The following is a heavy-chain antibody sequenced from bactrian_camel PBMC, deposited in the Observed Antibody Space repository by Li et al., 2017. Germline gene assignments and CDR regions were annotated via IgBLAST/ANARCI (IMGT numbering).Heavy chain of an antibody. CDR1: GFTFTSYA. D-gene: IGHD3*01. Sequence: DVQLVESGGGLVQPGESLRLSCAASGFTFTSYAMSWVRQAPGKGLEWVSFCHSGGDRTLYADSVKGRFTISRDNAKKTLHLTIDSLNTEDTAVYYCAAVAGRNCYSGSWSNDWEYDYWGQGTQVTVS. J-gene: IGHJ4*01. CDR2: CHSGGDRT. CDR3: AAVAGRNCYSGSWSNDWEYDY. V-gene: IGHV3S31*01.